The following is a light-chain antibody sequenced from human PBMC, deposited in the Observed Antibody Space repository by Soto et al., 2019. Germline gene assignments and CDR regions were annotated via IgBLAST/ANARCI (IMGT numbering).Light chain of an antibody. V-gene: IGKV1-5*03. J-gene: IGKJ2*01. CDR3: QQYNSSPLT. CDR2: KAS. CDR1: QSISSW. Sequence: DIQMTQSPSTLSASVGDRVTITCRASQSISSWLAWYQQKPGKAPKLLIYKASSLESGVPSRFSGSGSGTEFSLTISGLQPDDFATYYCQQYNSSPLTFGQGTKLEIK.